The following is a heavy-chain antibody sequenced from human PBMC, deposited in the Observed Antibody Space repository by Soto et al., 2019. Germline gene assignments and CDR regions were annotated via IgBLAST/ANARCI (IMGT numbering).Heavy chain of an antibody. D-gene: IGHD2-15*01. CDR2: IYYSGST. J-gene: IGHJ3*02. CDR1: GGSISSSSYY. Sequence: QLQLQESGPGLVKPSETLSLTCTVSGGSISSSSYYWGWIRQPPGKGLEWIGSIYYSGSTYYNPSLKSRVTISVDTSKNQFSLKLSSVTAADTAVYYCARADIVVVVAATLSQDAFDIWGQGTMVTVSS. CDR3: ARADIVVVVAATLSQDAFDI. V-gene: IGHV4-39*01.